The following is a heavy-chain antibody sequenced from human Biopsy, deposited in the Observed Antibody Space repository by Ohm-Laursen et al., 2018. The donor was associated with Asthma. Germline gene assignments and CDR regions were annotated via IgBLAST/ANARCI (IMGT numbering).Heavy chain of an antibody. CDR3: ARTFHFWSPYHAEHYQL. Sequence: SLRLSCTASGFTFGDYWMSWVCQVPGKGLEWVANIKHDGSEKNHVDSLKGRFTISGDNAKNSLYLQMNSLRAEDTAVYYCARTFHFWSPYHAEHYQLWGQGTLVTVSS. D-gene: IGHD3-3*02. CDR1: GFTFGDYW. V-gene: IGHV3-7*01. J-gene: IGHJ1*01. CDR2: IKHDGSEK.